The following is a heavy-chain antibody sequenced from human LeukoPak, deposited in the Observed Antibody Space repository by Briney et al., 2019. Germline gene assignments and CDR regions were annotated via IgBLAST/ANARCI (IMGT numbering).Heavy chain of an antibody. J-gene: IGHJ4*02. V-gene: IGHV3-30-3*02. D-gene: IGHD2-2*01. Sequence: GGSLRLSCAASGFTFSSYAMHWVRQAPGKGLEWVAVISYDGSNKYYADSVKGRFTISRDNSKNTLYLQMNSLRAEDTAVYYCAKIIPPNCSSTSCLPTFDYWGQGTLVTVSS. CDR2: ISYDGSNK. CDR3: AKIIPPNCSSTSCLPTFDY. CDR1: GFTFSSYA.